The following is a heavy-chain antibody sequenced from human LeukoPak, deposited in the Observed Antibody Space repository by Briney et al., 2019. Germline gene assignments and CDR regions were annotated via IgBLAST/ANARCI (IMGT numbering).Heavy chain of an antibody. CDR1: GYTFTGYY. Sequence: GASVKVSCKASGYTFTGYYMHWVRQAPGQGLEWMGWINPNSGGTNYAQKFQGRVTMTRDTSISTAYMELSRLRSDDTAVYYCARYLLPTKTYYYYYGMDVWGQGTTVTVSS. CDR2: INPNSGGT. V-gene: IGHV1-2*02. J-gene: IGHJ6*02. CDR3: ARYLLPTKTYYYYYGMDV. D-gene: IGHD2-8*01.